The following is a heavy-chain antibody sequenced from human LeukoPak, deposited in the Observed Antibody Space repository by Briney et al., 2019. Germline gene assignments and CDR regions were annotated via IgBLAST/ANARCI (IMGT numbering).Heavy chain of an antibody. CDR2: IYYSGST. CDR3: ARRDVDIVATIRGDY. J-gene: IGHJ4*02. D-gene: IGHD5-12*01. Sequence: PSETLSLTCTVSGGSISSSSYYWGWIRQPPGKGLEWIGSIYYSGSTYYNPSLKSRVTISVDTSKNQFSLKLSSVTAADTAVYYYARRDVDIVATIRGDYWGQGTLVTVSS. V-gene: IGHV4-39*01. CDR1: GGSISSSSYY.